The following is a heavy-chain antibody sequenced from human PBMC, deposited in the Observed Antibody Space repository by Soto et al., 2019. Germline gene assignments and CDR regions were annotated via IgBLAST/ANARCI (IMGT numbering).Heavy chain of an antibody. Sequence: GESLKISCKGSGYSFTSYWIGWVRQMPGKGLEWMGIIYPGDSDTRYSPSFQGQVTISADKSISTAYLQWSSLKASDTAMYYCARDPPLSVLVVVATGDFWGQGTLVTAPQ. D-gene: IGHD2-21*01. V-gene: IGHV5-51*01. CDR3: ARDPPLSVLVVVATGDF. CDR1: GYSFTSYW. J-gene: IGHJ4*02. CDR2: IYPGDSDT.